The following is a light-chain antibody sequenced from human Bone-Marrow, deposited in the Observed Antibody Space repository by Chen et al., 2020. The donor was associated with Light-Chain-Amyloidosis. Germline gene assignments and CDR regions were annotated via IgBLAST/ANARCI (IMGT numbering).Light chain of an antibody. J-gene: IGLJ1*01. CDR3: QAWDSYTGYA. V-gene: IGLV3-1*01. Sequence: ELTQPRSVAVSPGQTASITCSGDKLGDKYASWYQQKPGQSPVVVIYQDTKRPSGIPERFSGSNSGNTATLTISDIQAVDEADYYCQAWDSYTGYAFGTGTKVSVL. CDR2: QDT. CDR1: KLGDKY.